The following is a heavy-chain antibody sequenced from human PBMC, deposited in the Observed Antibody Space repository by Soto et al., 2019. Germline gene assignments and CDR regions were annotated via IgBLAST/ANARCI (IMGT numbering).Heavy chain of an antibody. Sequence: TLSLTCTVSGGSISSGGYYWSWIRQHPGKGLGWIGYIYYSGSTYYNPSLKSRVTVSVDTSKNQFSLKLSSVTAADTAVYYCARGRTEYCSGGSCRIYYFDYWGQGTLVTVSS. D-gene: IGHD2-15*01. V-gene: IGHV4-31*03. CDR1: GGSISSGGYY. J-gene: IGHJ4*02. CDR3: ARGRTEYCSGGSCRIYYFDY. CDR2: IYYSGST.